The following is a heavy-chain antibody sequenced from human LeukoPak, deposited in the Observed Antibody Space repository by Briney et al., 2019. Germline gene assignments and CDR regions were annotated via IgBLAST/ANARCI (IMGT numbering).Heavy chain of an antibody. CDR3: ARDWGDYYDSSGYFYYYYYGMDV. D-gene: IGHD3-22*01. CDR2: VNHDGSEK. V-gene: IGHV3-7*01. CDR1: GFTSSGCW. J-gene: IGHJ6*02. Sequence: GGSLRLSCVVSGFTSSGCWMTWVRQAPGKGLEWVANVNHDGSEKHYVDSVKGRFTISRDNAKNSLYLQMNSLRAEDTAVYYCARDWGDYYDSSGYFYYYYYGMDVWGQGTTVTVSS.